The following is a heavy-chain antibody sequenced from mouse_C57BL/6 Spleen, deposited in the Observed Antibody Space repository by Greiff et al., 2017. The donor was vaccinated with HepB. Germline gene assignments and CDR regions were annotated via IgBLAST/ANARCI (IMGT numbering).Heavy chain of an antibody. Sequence: EVMLVESEGGLVQPGSSMKLSCTASGFTFSDYYMAWVRQVPEKGLEWVANINYDGSSTYYLDSLKSRFIISRDNAKNILYLQMSSLKSEDTATYYCARAGLLTGDWYFDVWGTGTTVTVSS. CDR3: ARAGLLTGDWYFDV. CDR1: GFTFSDYY. D-gene: IGHD4-1*01. V-gene: IGHV5-16*01. J-gene: IGHJ1*03. CDR2: INYDGSST.